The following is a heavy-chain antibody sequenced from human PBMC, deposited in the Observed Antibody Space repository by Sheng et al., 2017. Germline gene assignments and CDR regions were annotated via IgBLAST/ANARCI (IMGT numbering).Heavy chain of an antibody. V-gene: IGHV3-23*01. J-gene: IGHJ4*02. Sequence: EVQLLESGGGLVQPGGSLRLSCAASGFTFSSYAMSWVRQAPGKGLEWVSAISGSGGSTYYADSVKGRFTISRDNSKNTLYLQMNSLRAEDTAVYYCAKDRQKFAVTTGLYGAVFPHWGQGTLVTVSS. CDR3: AKDRQKFAVTTGLYGAVFPH. CDR2: ISGSGGST. CDR1: GFTFSSYA. D-gene: IGHD4-4*01.